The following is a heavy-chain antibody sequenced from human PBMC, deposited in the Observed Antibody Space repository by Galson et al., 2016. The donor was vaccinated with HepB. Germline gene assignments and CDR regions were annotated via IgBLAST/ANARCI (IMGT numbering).Heavy chain of an antibody. J-gene: IGHJ6*02. Sequence: SLRLSCAASGFKFREYVMHWVRQAPGKGLEWVSSVSWNSASIGYADSVKGRFTISSDNAQNALYQQMNSLRAEDTALYYCVKDISEHINYFHYGFDVWGQGTTVTVSS. V-gene: IGHV3-9*01. CDR2: VSWNSASI. CDR1: GFKFREYV. CDR3: VKDISEHINYFHYGFDV. D-gene: IGHD4-11*01.